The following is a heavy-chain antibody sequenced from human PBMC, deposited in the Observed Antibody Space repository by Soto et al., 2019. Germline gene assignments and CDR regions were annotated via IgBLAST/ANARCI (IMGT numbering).Heavy chain of an antibody. CDR2: INPSGGST. CDR1: GYTFTSYY. Sequence: ASVKVSCKASGYTFTSYYMHWVRQAPGQGLEWMGIINPSGGSTSYAQKFQGRVTMTRDTSTSTVYMELSSLRSEDTAVYYCARAPNTGEMATIIDYWGQGPLVTVSS. J-gene: IGHJ4*02. CDR3: ARAPNTGEMATIIDY. D-gene: IGHD5-12*01. V-gene: IGHV1-46*01.